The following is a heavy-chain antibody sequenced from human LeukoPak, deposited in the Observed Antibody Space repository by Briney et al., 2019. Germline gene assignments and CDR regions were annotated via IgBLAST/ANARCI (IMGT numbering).Heavy chain of an antibody. Sequence: GGSLRLSCTASGFIFGDSAMSWVRQAPGKGLKWVSYISSSGSTIYYADSVKGRFTISRDNAKNSLYLQMNSLRAEDTAVYYCARGAYSSYYFDYWGQGTLVTVSS. D-gene: IGHD6-13*01. CDR1: GFIFGDSA. CDR2: ISSSGSTI. CDR3: ARGAYSSYYFDY. V-gene: IGHV3-48*03. J-gene: IGHJ4*02.